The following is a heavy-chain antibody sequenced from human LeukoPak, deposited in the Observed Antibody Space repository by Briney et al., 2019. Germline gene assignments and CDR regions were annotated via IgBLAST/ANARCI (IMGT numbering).Heavy chain of an antibody. CDR3: ARERANLQNWFDP. V-gene: IGHV1-69*04. CDR2: IIPILGIA. J-gene: IGHJ5*02. CDR1: GGTFSSYT. Sequence: SVKVSCKASGGTFSSYTISWVRQAPGQGLEWMGRIIPILGIANYAQKFQGRVTITADKSTSTAYMELSSLRSEDTAVYYCARERANLQNWFDPRGQGTLVTVSS.